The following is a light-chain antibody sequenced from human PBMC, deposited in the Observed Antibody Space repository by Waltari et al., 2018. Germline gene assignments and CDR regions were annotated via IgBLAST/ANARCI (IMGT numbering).Light chain of an antibody. CDR2: DVN. CDR1: SSNIGSQSY. V-gene: IGLV2-14*03. CDR3: SSFTTSSTWV. J-gene: IGLJ3*02. Sequence: QSALTQPASVSGSPGQPITISCTGSSSNIGSQSYVSCDQQHAGKAPKLLISDVNQRPSGISSRFSGSKSGNTASLTISGLQAEDEADYYCSSFTTSSTWVFGGGTQLTVL.